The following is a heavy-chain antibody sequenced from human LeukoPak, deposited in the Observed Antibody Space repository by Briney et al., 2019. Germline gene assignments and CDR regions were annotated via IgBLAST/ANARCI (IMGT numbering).Heavy chain of an antibody. CDR3: ARGSSGYSAPFDY. J-gene: IGHJ4*02. CDR1: GFTFSSYE. CDR2: ISSSGSTI. D-gene: IGHD3-22*01. V-gene: IGHV3-48*03. Sequence: GGSLRLSCAASGFTFSSYEMNWVRQAPGKGLEWVSYISSSGSTIYYADSVKGRFTISRDNAKNSLYLQMNSLRAEDTAVYYCARGSSGYSAPFDYWGQGTLVTVSS.